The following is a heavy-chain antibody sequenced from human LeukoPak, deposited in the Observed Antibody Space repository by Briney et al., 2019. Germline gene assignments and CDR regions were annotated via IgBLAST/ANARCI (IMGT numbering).Heavy chain of an antibody. J-gene: IGHJ4*02. CDR3: ARDYLRDGPYY. V-gene: IGHV4-30-2*01. CDR2: IYHSGST. Sequence: SQTLSLTCTVSGGSISSGGYYWSWIRQPPGKGLQWIGDIYHSGSTDDNPSLKSRVTISIDKSKNQFSLKLSSVTAADTAVYYCARDYLRDGPYYWGQGTLVTVSS. CDR1: GGSISSGGYY.